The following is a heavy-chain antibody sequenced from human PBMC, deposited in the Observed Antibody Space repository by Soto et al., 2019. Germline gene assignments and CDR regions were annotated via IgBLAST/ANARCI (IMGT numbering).Heavy chain of an antibody. CDR3: ASGGSCYSRYCYFDY. CDR1: GGSISSYY. V-gene: IGHV4-59*01. D-gene: IGHD2-15*01. Sequence: SETLSLTCTVSGGSISSYYWSWIRQPPGKGLEWIGYIYYSGSTNYNPSLKSRVTISVDTSKNQFSLKLSSVTAADTAVYYCASGGSCYSRYCYFDYWGQGTLVTVS. CDR2: IYYSGST. J-gene: IGHJ4*02.